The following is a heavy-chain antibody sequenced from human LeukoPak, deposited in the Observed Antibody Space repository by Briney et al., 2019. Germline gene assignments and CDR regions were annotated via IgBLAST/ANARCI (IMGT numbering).Heavy chain of an antibody. Sequence: TSETLSLTCAVYGGSFSGYYWSWIRQPPGKGLEWIGEINHSGSTNYNPSLKSRVTISVDTSKNQFSLKLSSVTAADAAVYYCATLIMVRGVTTRPYYYYGMDVWGQGTTVTVSS. D-gene: IGHD3-10*01. CDR2: INHSGST. V-gene: IGHV4-34*01. CDR3: ATLIMVRGVTTRPYYYYGMDV. J-gene: IGHJ6*02. CDR1: GGSFSGYY.